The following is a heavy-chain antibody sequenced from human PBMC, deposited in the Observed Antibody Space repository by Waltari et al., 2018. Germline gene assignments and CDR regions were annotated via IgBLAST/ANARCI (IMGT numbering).Heavy chain of an antibody. Sequence: QVQVQQWGAGLLKPSETLSLTCAVYGVSFSDYYWRWIRQPPGGGLEWVGEINHSGSTNDKASLKSRVTISIDTSKNQLSLEVNSVTADDTAVYYCARGPLVHSFDYWGQGTLVTVSS. J-gene: IGHJ4*02. CDR2: INHSGST. V-gene: IGHV4-34*01. CDR3: ARGPLVHSFDY. D-gene: IGHD1-1*01. CDR1: GVSFSDYY.